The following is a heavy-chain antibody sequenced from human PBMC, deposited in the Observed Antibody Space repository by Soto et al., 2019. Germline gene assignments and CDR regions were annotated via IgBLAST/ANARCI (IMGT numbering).Heavy chain of an antibody. V-gene: IGHV1-3*01. CDR3: ARDPGADIVVVVAATHSWFDP. CDR1: GYTFTSYA. CDR2: INAGNGNT. J-gene: IGHJ5*02. Sequence: ASVKVSCKASGYTFTSYAMHWVRQAPGQRLEWMGWINAGNGNTKYSQKFQGRVTITRDTSASTAYMELSSLRSEDTAVYYCARDPGADIVVVVAATHSWFDPWGQGTLVTVSS. D-gene: IGHD2-15*01.